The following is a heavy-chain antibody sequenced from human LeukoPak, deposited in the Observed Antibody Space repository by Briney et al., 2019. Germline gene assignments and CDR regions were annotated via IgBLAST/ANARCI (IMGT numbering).Heavy chain of an antibody. CDR1: GFTFDDYA. CDR3: ARAVGATTTEAFDI. Sequence: GGSLRLSCAASGFTFDDYAMHWVRQAPGKGLEWVSGISWNSGSIGYADSVKGRFTISRDNAKNSLYLQMNSLRAEDMALYYCARAVGATTTEAFDIWGQGTMVTVSS. D-gene: IGHD1-26*01. CDR2: ISWNSGSI. V-gene: IGHV3-9*03. J-gene: IGHJ3*02.